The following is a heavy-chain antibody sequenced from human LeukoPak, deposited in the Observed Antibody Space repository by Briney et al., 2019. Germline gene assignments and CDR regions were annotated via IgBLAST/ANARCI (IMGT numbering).Heavy chain of an antibody. V-gene: IGHV3-74*01. J-gene: IGHJ6*03. CDR2: INSDGSST. D-gene: IGHD3-22*01. CDR3: ARGDYYDSSGYLYYYYYMDV. CDR1: GFTFSSYW. Sequence: GGSLRLSCAASGFTFSSYWMHRVRQAPGEGLVWVSRINSDGSSTSYADSVKGRFTISRDNAKNTLYLQMNSLRAEDTAVYYCARGDYYDSSGYLYYYYYMDVWGKGTTVTVSS.